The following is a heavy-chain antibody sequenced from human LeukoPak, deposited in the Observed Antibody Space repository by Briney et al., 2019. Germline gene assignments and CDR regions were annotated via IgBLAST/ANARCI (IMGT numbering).Heavy chain of an antibody. V-gene: IGHV1-8*01. CDR1: GYTFTSYD. J-gene: IGHJ5*02. D-gene: IGHD1-1*01. CDR2: MNPNSGNT. CDR3: ASQLERRQGWFDP. Sequence: ASVKVSCKASGYTFTSYDINWVRQATGQGLEWMGWMNPNSGNTGYAQKFQGRVTMTRNTSISTAYMELSSLRSEDTAVYYCASQLERRQGWFDPWGQGTLVTVSS.